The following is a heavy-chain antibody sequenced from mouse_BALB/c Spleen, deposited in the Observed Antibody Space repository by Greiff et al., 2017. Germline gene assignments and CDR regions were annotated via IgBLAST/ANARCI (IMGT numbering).Heavy chain of an antibody. Sequence: EVQLQQSGPELVKPGASVKMSCKASGYTFTSYVMHWVKQKPGQGLEWIGYINPYNDGTKYNEKFKGKATLTSDKSSSTAYMELSSLTSEDSAVYYCARGGWDGYYPLDYRGQGTTLTVSS. CDR2: INPYNDGT. CDR3: ARGGWDGYYPLDY. D-gene: IGHD2-3*01. V-gene: IGHV1-14*01. CDR1: GYTFTSYV. J-gene: IGHJ2*01.